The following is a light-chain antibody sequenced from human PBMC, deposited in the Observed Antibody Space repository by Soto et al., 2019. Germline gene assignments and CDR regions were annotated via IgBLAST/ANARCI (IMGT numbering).Light chain of an antibody. CDR3: LLSFSGTKV. Sequence: QAVVTQEPSLTVSPGGTVTLTCGSSTGAVTSGHYPDWFQQKPGQAPRTLIYDTNKKHSCTPARFAGSLLGGKAALTLSGAQPEDEAEYYCLLSFSGTKVFGGGTKLTVL. CDR1: TGAVTSGHY. V-gene: IGLV7-46*01. J-gene: IGLJ3*02. CDR2: DTN.